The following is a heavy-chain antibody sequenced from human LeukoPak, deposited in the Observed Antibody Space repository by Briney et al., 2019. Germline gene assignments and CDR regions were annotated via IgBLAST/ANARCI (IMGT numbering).Heavy chain of an antibody. CDR2: IYYSGST. CDR3: ARDPGYGDAFDI. V-gene: IGHV4-59*01. J-gene: IGHJ3*02. Sequence: SETLSLTCTVSGGSISSYYWSWIRQPPGKGLEWIGYIYYSGSTNYNPSLKSRVTISVDTSKNQFSLKLSSVTAADTAVYYCARDPGYGDAFDIWGQETMVTVSS. CDR1: GGSISSYY. D-gene: IGHD5-18*01.